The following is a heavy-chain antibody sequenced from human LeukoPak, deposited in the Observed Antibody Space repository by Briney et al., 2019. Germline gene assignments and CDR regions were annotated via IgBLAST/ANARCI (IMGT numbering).Heavy chain of an antibody. CDR3: ARSRAVAGSYYYYYYMDV. J-gene: IGHJ6*03. Sequence: SVKVSCKASGGTFSSYAISWVRQAPGQGLEWMGGIIPIFGTANYAQKFQGRVTITADKSTSTAYMELSSLRSEDTAVYYCARSRAVAGSYYYYYYMDVWGKGTTATVSS. V-gene: IGHV1-69*06. D-gene: IGHD6-19*01. CDR2: IIPIFGTA. CDR1: GGTFSSYA.